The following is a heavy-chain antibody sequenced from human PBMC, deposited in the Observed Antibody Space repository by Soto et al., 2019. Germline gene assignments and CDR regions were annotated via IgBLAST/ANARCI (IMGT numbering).Heavy chain of an antibody. J-gene: IGHJ4*02. V-gene: IGHV1-69*13. CDR2: IIPIFGTA. CDR1: GGTFSSYA. Sequence: SVKVSCKASGGTFSSYAISWVRQAPGQGLEWMGGIIPIFGTANYAQKFRGRVTITADESTSTAYMELSSLRSEDTAVYYCARGTPTKGYCSGGSCYPLDYWGQGTLVTVSS. CDR3: ARGTPTKGYCSGGSCYPLDY. D-gene: IGHD2-15*01.